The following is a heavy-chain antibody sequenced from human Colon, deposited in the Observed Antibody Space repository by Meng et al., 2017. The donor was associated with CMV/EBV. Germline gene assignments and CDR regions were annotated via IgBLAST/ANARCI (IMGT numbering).Heavy chain of an antibody. V-gene: IGHV3-74*01. D-gene: IGHD4-17*01. Sequence: AAAEFTLSSYWMRWVRRAAREGLVWVSLTHSGGSSAVEADSVKGRFTISRDNAKNTLNLQMNSLRAEDTAVYYCARYEYADYVLDHWGQGTLVTVSS. CDR2: THSGGSSA. CDR3: ARYEYADYVLDH. J-gene: IGHJ5*02. CDR1: EFTLSSYW.